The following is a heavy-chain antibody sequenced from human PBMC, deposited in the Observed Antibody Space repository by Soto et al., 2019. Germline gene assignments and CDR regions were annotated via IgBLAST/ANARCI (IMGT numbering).Heavy chain of an antibody. CDR1: GFNFKHHS. Sequence: GGSLRLSCAASGFAASGFNFKHHSMSWIRWAPGKRLEWVSAVSGGIARTYYADGVKGRFIVSRDDLKNTLYLQMNNLRAEDTAVYYCAKAPIHRDFGVVIDPGFDPWGQGTLVTAPQ. J-gene: IGHJ5*02. CDR2: VSGGIART. V-gene: IGHV3-23*01. D-gene: IGHD3-3*01. CDR3: AKAPIHRDFGVVIDPGFDP.